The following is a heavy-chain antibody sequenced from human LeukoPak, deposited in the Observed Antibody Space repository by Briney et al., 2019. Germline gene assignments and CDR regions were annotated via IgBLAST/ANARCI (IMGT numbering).Heavy chain of an antibody. CDR2: IIPIFGTA. D-gene: IGHD1-26*01. V-gene: IGHV1-69*05. Sequence: GASVKVSCKASGGTFSSYAISWVRQAPGQGLEWMGGIIPIFGTANYAQEFQGRVTITTDESTSTAYMELSSLRSEDTAVYYCARGGWELLQGFDYWGQGTLVTVSS. CDR1: GGTFSSYA. J-gene: IGHJ4*02. CDR3: ARGGWELLQGFDY.